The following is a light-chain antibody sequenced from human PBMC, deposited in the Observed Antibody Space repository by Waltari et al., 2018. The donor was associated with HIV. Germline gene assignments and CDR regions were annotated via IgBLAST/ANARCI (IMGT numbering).Light chain of an antibody. Sequence: DVHMTQSPSSLSAYLADSVTITCRPSHNISGFLNWYQQNPGKPPKLLVFATSSLQTGVPSRFKGSASGMDFSLTISSLHAEDFATYYCQQSFSGFTFGPGTNVH. J-gene: IGKJ3*01. CDR2: ATS. CDR1: HNISGF. V-gene: IGKV1-39*01. CDR3: QQSFSGFT.